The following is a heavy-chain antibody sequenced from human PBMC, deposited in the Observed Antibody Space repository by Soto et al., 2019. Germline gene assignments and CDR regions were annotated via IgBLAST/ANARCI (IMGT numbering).Heavy chain of an antibody. J-gene: IGHJ4*02. Sequence: GGSLRLSCAASGFTFSSYGMHWVRQAPGKGLEWVAVIWYDGSNKYYADSVKGRFTISRDNSKNTLYLQMNSLRAEDTAVYYCARERYSSSSVQFDYWGQGTLVTVSS. V-gene: IGHV3-33*01. CDR1: GFTFSSYG. D-gene: IGHD6-6*01. CDR3: ARERYSSSSVQFDY. CDR2: IWYDGSNK.